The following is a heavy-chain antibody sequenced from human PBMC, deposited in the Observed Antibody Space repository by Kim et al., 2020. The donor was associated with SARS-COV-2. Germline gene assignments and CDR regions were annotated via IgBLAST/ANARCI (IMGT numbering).Heavy chain of an antibody. Sequence: IYAQKFRGRVTMTEDTSTDTAYMELSSLRSEDTAVYYCATAPVRGVIPDYWGQGTLVTVSS. CDR3: ATAPVRGVIPDY. D-gene: IGHD3-10*01. J-gene: IGHJ4*02. V-gene: IGHV1-24*01.